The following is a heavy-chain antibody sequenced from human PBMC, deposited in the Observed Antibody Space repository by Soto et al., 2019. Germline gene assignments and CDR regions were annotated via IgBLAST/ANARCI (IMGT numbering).Heavy chain of an antibody. CDR2: IYYSGST. J-gene: IGHJ5*02. CDR3: ARHRTDFGVVIIWFDP. D-gene: IGHD3-3*01. V-gene: IGHV4-39*01. Sequence: SETLSLTCTVSGGSISSSSYYWGWIRQPPGKGLEWIGSIYYSGSTYYNPSLKSRVTISVDTSKNQFSLKLSSVTAADTAVYYCARHRTDFGVVIIWFDPWGQGTLVTVSS. CDR1: GGSISSSSYY.